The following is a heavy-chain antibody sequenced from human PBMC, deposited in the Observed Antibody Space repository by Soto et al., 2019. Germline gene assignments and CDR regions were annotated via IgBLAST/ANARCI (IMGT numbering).Heavy chain of an antibody. CDR2: TYYRSKWYN. V-gene: IGHV6-1*01. CDR1: GDSVSSNSAA. J-gene: IGHJ6*02. Sequence: SQTLSLTCAISGDSVSSNSAAWNWIRQSPSRGLEWLGRTYYRSKWYNDYAVSVKSRITINPDTSKNQFSLQLNSVTPEDTAVYYCARIDVADSSSSHYYYGMDVWGQGTTVTVSS. CDR3: ARIDVADSSSSHYYYGMDV. D-gene: IGHD6-6*01.